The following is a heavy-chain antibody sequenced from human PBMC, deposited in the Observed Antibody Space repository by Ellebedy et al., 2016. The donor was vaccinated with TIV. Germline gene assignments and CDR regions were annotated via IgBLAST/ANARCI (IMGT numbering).Heavy chain of an antibody. CDR2: IYYSGST. D-gene: IGHD3-10*01. J-gene: IGHJ5*02. CDR3: ASVRVLLWFGELPNWFDP. Sequence: SETLSLTXTVSGGSISSSSYYWGWIRQPPGKGLEWIGSIYYSGSTYYNPSLKSRVTISVDTSKNQFSLKLSSVTAADTAVYYCASVRVLLWFGELPNWFDPWGQGTLVTVSS. CDR1: GGSISSSSYY. V-gene: IGHV4-39*01.